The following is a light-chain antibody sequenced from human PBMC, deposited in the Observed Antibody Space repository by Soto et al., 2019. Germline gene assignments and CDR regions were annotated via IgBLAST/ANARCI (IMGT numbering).Light chain of an antibody. CDR1: ALPKQF. Sequence: SYELTQPPSVSLSPGQTARITCSGDALPKQFAHWYQQKAGQAPVILIYNDTERPSGIPERFSVSSSGTTVTLTISGLQAEDEADYYCQSTDSSGSSVVFGGGTQLTVL. CDR2: NDT. V-gene: IGLV3-25*03. CDR3: QSTDSSGSSVV. J-gene: IGLJ2*01.